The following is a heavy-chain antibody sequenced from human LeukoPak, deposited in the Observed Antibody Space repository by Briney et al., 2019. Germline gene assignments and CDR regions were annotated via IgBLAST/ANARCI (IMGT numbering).Heavy chain of an antibody. CDR1: GGSFSDYY. Sequence: PSETLSLTCAVYGGSFSDYYWNWIRQPPGKGLEWIGEINHSGSTNYNPSLKTRVTISVDTSKNQFSLKLSSVTAADTAVYYCARGRGNSPWDYWGQGTLVTVSS. D-gene: IGHD4-23*01. CDR3: ARGRGNSPWDY. J-gene: IGHJ4*02. CDR2: INHSGST. V-gene: IGHV4-34*01.